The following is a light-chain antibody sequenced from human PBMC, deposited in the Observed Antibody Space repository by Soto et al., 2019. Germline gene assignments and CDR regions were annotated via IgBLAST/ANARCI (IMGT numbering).Light chain of an antibody. Sequence: EIVLTQSPGTLSLSPGETAILSCRASQSVSSTDLAWYQQKPGRAPRLLIYGAYSRATGIPDRFSGSGSGTDFTLTSSRLEPEDFAVYDCQQDDSSPSWTFGRGNKVYIK. CDR2: GAY. J-gene: IGKJ1*01. CDR3: QQDDSSPSWT. V-gene: IGKV3-20*01. CDR1: QSVSSTD.